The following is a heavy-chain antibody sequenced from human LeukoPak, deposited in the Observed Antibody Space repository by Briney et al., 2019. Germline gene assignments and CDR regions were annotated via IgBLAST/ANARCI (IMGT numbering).Heavy chain of an antibody. CDR2: IRYDGSNK. CDR3: AKDKFATPTPDY. J-gene: IGHJ4*02. V-gene: IGHV3-30*02. CDR1: GFTFSSYG. Sequence: PGGSLRLPCAASGFTFSSYGMHWVRQAPGKGLEWVAFIRYDGSNKYYADSVKGQFTISRDNSKNTLYLQMNSLRAEDTAVYYCAKDKFATPTPDYWGQGTLVTVSS. D-gene: IGHD2-15*01.